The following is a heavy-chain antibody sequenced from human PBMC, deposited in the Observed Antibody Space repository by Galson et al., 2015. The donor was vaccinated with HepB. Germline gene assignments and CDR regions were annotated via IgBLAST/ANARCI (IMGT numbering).Heavy chain of an antibody. CDR1: GFSFSNYA. J-gene: IGHJ4*02. D-gene: IGHD3-10*01. V-gene: IGHV3-23*01. CDR2: IRRSGDVT. CDR3: ATSNHYGSGSYWFFDY. Sequence: SLRLSCAASGFSFSNYAMSWVRQAPGKGLEWVSGIRRSGDVTYYADSMKGRFTISRDNSKNTLYLQMNSLKAEDTAVYYYATSNHYGSGSYWFFDYWGQGTLVTVSS.